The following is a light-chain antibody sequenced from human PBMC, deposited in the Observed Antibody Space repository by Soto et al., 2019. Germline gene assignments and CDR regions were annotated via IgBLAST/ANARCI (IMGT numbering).Light chain of an antibody. Sequence: DIQMTQSPSTLSASVGDRVTITCRASQSISNWLAWYQQKPGKAPNLLISKTSSLQSGVPSRFSGSGSGTEFTLTISSLQPDDFATYYCQQYNSYSVTFGGGTKVEIK. CDR2: KTS. V-gene: IGKV1-5*03. CDR3: QQYNSYSVT. CDR1: QSISNW. J-gene: IGKJ4*01.